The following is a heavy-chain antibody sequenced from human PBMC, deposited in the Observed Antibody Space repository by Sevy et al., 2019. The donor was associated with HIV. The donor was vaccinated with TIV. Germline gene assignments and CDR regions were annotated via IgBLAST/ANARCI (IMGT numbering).Heavy chain of an antibody. CDR3: AHSSLYDILTGYTYYGMDV. V-gene: IGHV2-5*01. J-gene: IGHJ6*02. D-gene: IGHD3-9*01. CDR2: IYWNDDK. CDR1: GFSLSTSGVG. Sequence: SGPTLVKPTQTLTLTCTFSGFSLSTSGVGVGWIRQPPGKALEWLALIYWNDDKRYSPSLKSRLTITKDTSKNQVVLTTTNMDPVDTATYYCAHSSLYDILTGYTYYGMDVWGQGTTVTVSS.